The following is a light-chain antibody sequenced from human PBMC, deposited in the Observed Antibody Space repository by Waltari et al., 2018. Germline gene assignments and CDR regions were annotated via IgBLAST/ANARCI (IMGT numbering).Light chain of an antibody. CDR3: QVFET. J-gene: IGKJ2*01. CDR2: KAS. Sequence: DIQVTQSPSTLSASVGDRVTITCRASHTSSSGLAWYQQKPGKARKLLIYKASFLESGVPSRFSGSGSGTEFTLTISSLQPDDFTTYYCQVFETFGQGTKLEIK. CDR1: HTSSSG. V-gene: IGKV1-5*03.